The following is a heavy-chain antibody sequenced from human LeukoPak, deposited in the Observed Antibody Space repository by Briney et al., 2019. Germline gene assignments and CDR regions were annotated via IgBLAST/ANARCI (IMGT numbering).Heavy chain of an antibody. CDR1: GFTVSSNY. J-gene: IGHJ4*02. Sequence: GGSLRLSCAASGFTVSSNYMNWVRQAPGKGLEWVSSISSSSSYIYYADSVKGRFTISRDNAKNSLYLQMNSLRAEDTAVYYCARDVGVPAARSFDYWGQGTLVTVSS. D-gene: IGHD2-2*01. V-gene: IGHV3-21*01. CDR2: ISSSSSYI. CDR3: ARDVGVPAARSFDY.